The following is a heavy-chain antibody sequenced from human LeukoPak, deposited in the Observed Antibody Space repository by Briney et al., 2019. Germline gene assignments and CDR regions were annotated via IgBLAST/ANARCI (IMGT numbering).Heavy chain of an antibody. J-gene: IGHJ4*02. CDR2: MDPNSGNT. Sequence: ASVKVSRKTSGYTFISHDINWVRQATGQGLEWMGWMDPNSGNTGYAQRFQGRVTLTRSTSLSEAYMELTSLKFEDTAVYYCARLIVDTAMVSFDYWGQGTLVTVSS. CDR3: ARLIVDTAMVSFDY. CDR1: GYTFISHD. V-gene: IGHV1-8*01. D-gene: IGHD5-18*01.